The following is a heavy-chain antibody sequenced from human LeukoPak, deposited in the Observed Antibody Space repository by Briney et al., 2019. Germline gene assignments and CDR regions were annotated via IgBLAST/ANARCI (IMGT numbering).Heavy chain of an antibody. V-gene: IGHV3-49*03. CDR1: GFIFSDYY. D-gene: IGHD3-22*01. CDR2: IRSKAYGGTT. Sequence: GGCLRLSCAASGFIFSDYYMSWIRQAPGKGLEWVGFIRSKAYGGTTEYAASVKGRFTISRDDSKSIAYLQMNSLKTEDTAVYYCTRDTYYYDSSGSYWGQGTLVTVSS. J-gene: IGHJ4*02. CDR3: TRDTYYYDSSGSY.